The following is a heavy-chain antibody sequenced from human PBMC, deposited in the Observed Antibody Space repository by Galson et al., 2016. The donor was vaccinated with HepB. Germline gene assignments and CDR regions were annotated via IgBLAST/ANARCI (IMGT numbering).Heavy chain of an antibody. Sequence: SLRLSCAASGFTFSSYGMHWVRQAPGKGLEWVAAICYDGSNKYYADSVKGRFTISRDNSKNTLYLQMNSLRAEDTAVYYCARGRPYCSSTSCYPTYYYYYGMDVWGQGTLVTVSS. V-gene: IGHV3-33*08. CDR1: GFTFSSYG. CDR3: ARGRPYCSSTSCYPTYYYYYGMDV. J-gene: IGHJ6*02. CDR2: ICYDGSNK. D-gene: IGHD2-2*01.